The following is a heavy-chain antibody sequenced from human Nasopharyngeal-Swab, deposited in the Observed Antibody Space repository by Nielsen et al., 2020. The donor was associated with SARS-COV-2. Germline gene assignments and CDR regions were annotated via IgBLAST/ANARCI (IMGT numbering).Heavy chain of an antibody. V-gene: IGHV5-51*01. CDR1: GYSFTSYW. CDR3: ARRVGYCSGGSCYFDY. Sequence: GESLKISCQGSGYSFTSYWIGWVRQMPGKGLEWMGIIYPGDSDTRYSPPFQGQVTISADKSISTAYLQWSSLKASDTAMYYCARRVGYCSGGSCYFDYWGQGTLVTVSS. D-gene: IGHD2-15*01. J-gene: IGHJ4*02. CDR2: IYPGDSDT.